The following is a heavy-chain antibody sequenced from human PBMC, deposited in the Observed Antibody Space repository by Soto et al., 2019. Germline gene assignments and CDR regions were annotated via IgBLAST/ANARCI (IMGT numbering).Heavy chain of an antibody. V-gene: IGHV4-30-2*01. D-gene: IGHD3-10*01. J-gene: IGHJ4*02. Sequence: QLQLQESGSGLVKPSQTLSLTCAVSGGSISSGGYSWSWIRQPPGKGLEWIGYIYHSGSTYYNPSLKSRVTISVDRSKNQFSLKLSSVTAADTAVYYCARARGSGSYYPQYYYFDYWGQGTLVTVSS. CDR3: ARARGSGSYYPQYYYFDY. CDR1: GGSISSGGYS. CDR2: IYHSGST.